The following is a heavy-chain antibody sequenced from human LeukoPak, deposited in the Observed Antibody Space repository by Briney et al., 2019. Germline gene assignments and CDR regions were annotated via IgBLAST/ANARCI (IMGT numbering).Heavy chain of an antibody. CDR1: GGTISSYY. V-gene: IGHV4-59*01. CDR3: ARDKDYFDSGESFDI. Sequence: SETLSLTCTVSGGTISSYYRSWIRQPPGKGLEWIGYIYYSGSTNYNPSLKSRVTMSVDTSKNQFSLKLSSVTAADTAVYYCARDKDYFDSGESFDIWGQGTRITVSS. D-gene: IGHD3-22*01. J-gene: IGHJ3*02. CDR2: IYYSGST.